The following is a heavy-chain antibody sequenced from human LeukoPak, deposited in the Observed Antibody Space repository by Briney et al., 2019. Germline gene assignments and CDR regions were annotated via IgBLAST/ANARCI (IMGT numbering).Heavy chain of an antibody. V-gene: IGHV3-23*01. J-gene: IGHJ4*02. CDR3: AKAPVTSCRGAFCYPFDS. D-gene: IGHD2-15*01. Sequence: GGSLRLSCAASGFNFNYYGMHWVRRAPGKGLEWVSATSSSDAGKYYADSVRGRFTISRDNSRNTMYLQMNSLRVEDAAVYYCAKAPVTSCRGAFCYPFDSWGQGTLVTVSS. CDR2: TSSSDAGK. CDR1: GFNFNYYG.